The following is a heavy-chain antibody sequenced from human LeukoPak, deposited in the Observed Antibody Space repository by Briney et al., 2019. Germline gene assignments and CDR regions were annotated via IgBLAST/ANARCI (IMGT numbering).Heavy chain of an antibody. CDR3: ARGGGYSYGGKGFDY. CDR1: GGSISSYY. V-gene: IGHV4-59*01. CDR2: IYYSGST. D-gene: IGHD5-18*01. Sequence: SETLSLTCTVSGGSISSYYWSWIRQPPGKGLEWIGYIYYSGSTNYNPSLKSRVTISVDTSKNQFSLKLSSVTAADTAVYYCARGGGYSYGGKGFDYWGQGTLVTVSS. J-gene: IGHJ4*02.